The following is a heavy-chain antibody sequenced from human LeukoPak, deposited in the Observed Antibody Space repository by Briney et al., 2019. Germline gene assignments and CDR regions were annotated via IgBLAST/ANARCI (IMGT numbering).Heavy chain of an antibody. V-gene: IGHV3-53*01. CDR1: GFIVGHYY. CDR3: AKEYRSIAVAGTIY. J-gene: IGHJ4*02. D-gene: IGHD6-19*01. CDR2: IYTDDTT. Sequence: PGGSLRLSCAASGFIVGHYYMSWVRQAPGKGLECVSVIYTDDTTYYADSVKGRFTISRDDSKNTLSLQMDSLSAEDTAVYYCAKEYRSIAVAGTIYWGQGTLVTVSS.